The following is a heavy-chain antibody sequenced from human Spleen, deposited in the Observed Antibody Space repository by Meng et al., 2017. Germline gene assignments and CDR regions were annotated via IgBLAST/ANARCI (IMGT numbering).Heavy chain of an antibody. D-gene: IGHD3-10*01. CDR1: GDSISSFY. CDR3: LRGSGGSV. J-gene: IGHJ1*01. Sequence: QVQLQESGPGLVKPSETLSLTCTVSGDSISSFYWSWIRQPPGKGLEWIWEIPHRASSPYNPSLKSRVSMSIDKSKNQFSLKLTSVTAADTAVYHCLRGSGGSVWGQGTLVTVSS. V-gene: IGHV4-59*12. CDR2: IPHRASS.